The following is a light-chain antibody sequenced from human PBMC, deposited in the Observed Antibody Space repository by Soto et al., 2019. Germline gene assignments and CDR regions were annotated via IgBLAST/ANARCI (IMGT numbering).Light chain of an antibody. V-gene: IGKV1-5*03. CDR2: KAS. J-gene: IGKJ1*01. CDR3: QQYNSYSPT. Sequence: DIPMTQSPSTLSASVGDRVTITCRASQSISVWLAWYQQKAGKASNLLIYKASRLESGVPSRFSGSGSETEFTLTISGLQPGDSATYYCQQYNSYSPTFGQGTKVEVK. CDR1: QSISVW.